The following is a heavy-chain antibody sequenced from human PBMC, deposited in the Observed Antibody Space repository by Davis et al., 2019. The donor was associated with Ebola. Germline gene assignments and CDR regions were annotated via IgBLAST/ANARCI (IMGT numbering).Heavy chain of an antibody. J-gene: IGHJ4*02. V-gene: IGHV3-7*03. CDR3: ARGSSSWYSNYFDY. D-gene: IGHD6-13*01. CDR2: IKQDGSEK. Sequence: GESLKISCAASGFTFSSYWMSWVRQAPGKGLEWVANIKQDGSEKYYVDSVKGRFTISRDNAKNSLYLQMNSLRAEDTAVYYCARGSSSWYSNYFDYWGQGTLVTVSS. CDR1: GFTFSSYW.